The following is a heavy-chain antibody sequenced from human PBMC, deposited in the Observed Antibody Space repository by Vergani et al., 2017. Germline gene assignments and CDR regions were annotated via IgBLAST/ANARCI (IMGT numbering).Heavy chain of an antibody. CDR3: ASDTHSGQRADR. V-gene: IGHV4-59*11. Sequence: QVQLQESGPGLVKSSETLSLTCSVSFDSIRNLYCNWIRQPPGKGLEWIGSIHYSENTNYNPSLKPRVTISVDTSTNQFSLTLTSVTAADTAVYYCASDTHSGQRADRWGQGILVTVTS. J-gene: IGHJ5*02. CDR1: FDSIRNLY. D-gene: IGHD6-19*01. CDR2: IHYSENT.